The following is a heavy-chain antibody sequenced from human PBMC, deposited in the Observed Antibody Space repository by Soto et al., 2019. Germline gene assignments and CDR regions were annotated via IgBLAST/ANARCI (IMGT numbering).Heavy chain of an antibody. D-gene: IGHD4-17*01. J-gene: IGHJ4*02. CDR3: TRDPTYDYGDAPRWAFDY. Sequence: EVQLVESGGGLVQPGRSLRLSCTASGFTFGDYAMSWVRQAPGKGLEGVGFIRSKAYGGTTEYAASVKGRFTISRDDSKSIAYLQMNSLKTEDTAVYYCTRDPTYDYGDAPRWAFDYWGQGTLVTVSS. V-gene: IGHV3-49*04. CDR1: GFTFGDYA. CDR2: IRSKAYGGTT.